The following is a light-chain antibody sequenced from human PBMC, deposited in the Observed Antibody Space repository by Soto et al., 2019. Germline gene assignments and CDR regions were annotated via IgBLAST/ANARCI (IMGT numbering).Light chain of an antibody. CDR1: QSISDW. CDR2: DAS. Sequence: DIQMTQSPSTLSASVGDRVTITCRASQSISDWLSWYQQKPGKAPKVLIYDASTLQSGVPSRFSWRVSDTDITLTTGILQPNDVVTYCIQLYNAVSQTFSQGTKVEI. J-gene: IGKJ1*01. V-gene: IGKV1-5*01. CDR3: QLYNAVSQT.